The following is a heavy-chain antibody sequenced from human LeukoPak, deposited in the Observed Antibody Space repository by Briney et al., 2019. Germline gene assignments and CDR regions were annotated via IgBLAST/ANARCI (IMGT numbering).Heavy chain of an antibody. J-gene: IGHJ4*02. CDR1: GGSISSYY. V-gene: IGHV4-59*01. Sequence: PSKTLSLTCTVSGGSISSYYWSWIRQPPGKGLEWIGYIYYSGSTNYNPSLKSRVTISVDTSKNQFSLKLSSVTAADTAVYYCARYYYDSSGYPPSYYFDYWGQGTLVTVSS. D-gene: IGHD3-22*01. CDR2: IYYSGST. CDR3: ARYYYDSSGYPPSYYFDY.